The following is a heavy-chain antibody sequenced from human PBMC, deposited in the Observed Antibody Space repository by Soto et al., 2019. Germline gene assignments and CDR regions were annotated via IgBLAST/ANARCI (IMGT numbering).Heavy chain of an antibody. CDR3: ASGMGSYGLFDY. Sequence: QVQLVESGGGVVQPGRSLRLSCAASGFTFSSYAMHWVRQAPGKGLEWVAVISYDGSNKYYADSVKGRFTISRDNSKNRLYLQMNSLRAEDAAVYYCASGMGSYGLFDYWGQGTLVTVSS. V-gene: IGHV3-30-3*01. J-gene: IGHJ4*02. CDR2: ISYDGSNK. D-gene: IGHD3-16*01. CDR1: GFTFSSYA.